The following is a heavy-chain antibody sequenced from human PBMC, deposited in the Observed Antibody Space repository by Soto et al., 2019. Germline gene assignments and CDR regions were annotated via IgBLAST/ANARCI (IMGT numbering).Heavy chain of an antibody. CDR3: AGYCSGGSCYWAFDI. V-gene: IGHV4-59*01. D-gene: IGHD2-15*01. J-gene: IGHJ3*02. CDR1: GGSISSYY. Sequence: PSETLSLSCTVSGGSISSYYWSWIRQPPGKGLEWIGYIYYSGSTNYNPSLKSRVTISVDTSKNQFSLKLSSVTAADTAVYYCAGYCSGGSCYWAFDIWGQGTMVTVSS. CDR2: IYYSGST.